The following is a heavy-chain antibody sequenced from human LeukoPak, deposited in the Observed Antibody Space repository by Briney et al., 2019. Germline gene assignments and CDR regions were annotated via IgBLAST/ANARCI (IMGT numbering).Heavy chain of an antibody. CDR2: ISSSGSTI. V-gene: IGHV3-11*04. Sequence: GGSLRLSCAASGFTFSDYYMSWIRQAPGKGLEWVSYISSSGSTIYYADSVKGRFTISRDNAKNSLYLQMNSLRAEDTAVYYCARVPGYCSSTSCPYLYFDLWGRGTLVTVSS. CDR1: GFTFSDYY. J-gene: IGHJ2*01. CDR3: ARVPGYCSSTSCPYLYFDL. D-gene: IGHD2-2*01.